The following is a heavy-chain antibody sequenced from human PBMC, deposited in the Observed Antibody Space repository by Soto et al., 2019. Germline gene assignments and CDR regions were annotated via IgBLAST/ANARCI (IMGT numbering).Heavy chain of an antibody. J-gene: IGHJ3*02. CDR1: GFSLSTSGVG. CDR3: AHSRTIFGVVPDAFDI. V-gene: IGHV2-5*02. CDR2: IYWDDDK. D-gene: IGHD3-3*01. Sequence: QITLKESGPTLVKPTQTLTLTCTFSGFSLSTSGVGVGWIRPPPGKALEWLALIYWDDDKRYSPSLKSRLTITKDTSKNQVVLTMTSMDPVDTATYYCAHSRTIFGVVPDAFDIWVQGTMVTVSS.